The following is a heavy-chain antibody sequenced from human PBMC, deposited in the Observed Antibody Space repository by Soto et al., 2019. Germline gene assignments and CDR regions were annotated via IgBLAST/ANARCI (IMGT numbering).Heavy chain of an antibody. D-gene: IGHD6-19*01. CDR3: AKETGYSSGWYPD. Sequence: GGSLRLSCAASGFTFDDYAMHWVRQAPGKGLEWVSGISWNSGSIGYADSVKGRLTISRDNAKNSLYLQMNSLRAEDTALYYCAKETGYSSGWYPDWGQGTLVTVSS. CDR1: GFTFDDYA. J-gene: IGHJ4*02. V-gene: IGHV3-9*01. CDR2: ISWNSGSI.